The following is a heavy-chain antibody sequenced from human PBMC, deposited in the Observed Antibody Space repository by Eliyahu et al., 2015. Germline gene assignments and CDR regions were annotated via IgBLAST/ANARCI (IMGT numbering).Heavy chain of an antibody. Sequence: VQLQQWGAGLLKPSETLSLTCAGXGGSFSGFQWSWIRQPPGKGLEWIGEINHSGSTNYNPSLKSRVTMSVDTSKNQFSLNLTSVTAADTAMYYCARKEYYDSSGSFWGQGTLVTVSS. CDR1: GGSFSGFQ. CDR3: ARKEYYDSSGSF. CDR2: INHSGST. V-gene: IGHV4-34*01. J-gene: IGHJ4*02. D-gene: IGHD3-22*01.